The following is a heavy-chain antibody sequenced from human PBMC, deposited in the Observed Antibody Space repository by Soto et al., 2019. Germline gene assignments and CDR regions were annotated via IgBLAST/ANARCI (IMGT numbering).Heavy chain of an antibody. Sequence: QVHLQQWGAGLLKPSETLSLTCAVYGGSFTGYYWSWIRQPPGKGLEWIGEINHRGSTNYNPSLRSRVTISVDTSKNQFSLKLNSVTAADTAVYYCATSYFDFWSGYYRGYYIDYWGQGTLVTVFS. D-gene: IGHD3-3*01. CDR2: INHRGST. V-gene: IGHV4-34*01. CDR3: ATSYFDFWSGYYRGYYIDY. CDR1: GGSFTGYY. J-gene: IGHJ4*02.